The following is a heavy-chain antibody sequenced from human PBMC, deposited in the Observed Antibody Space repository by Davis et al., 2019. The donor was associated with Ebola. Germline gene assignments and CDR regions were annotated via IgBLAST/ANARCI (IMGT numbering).Heavy chain of an antibody. CDR1: GYTFTSYA. J-gene: IGHJ4*02. CDR2: MNPNSGNT. CDR3: ARGRRIAVAGTDY. V-gene: IGHV1-8*02. Sequence: ASVKVSCKASGYTFTSYAMHWVRQAPGQRLEWMGWMNPNSGNTGYAQKFQGRVTMTRNTSISTAYMELSSLRSEDTAVYYCARGRRIAVAGTDYWGQGTLVTVSS. D-gene: IGHD6-19*01.